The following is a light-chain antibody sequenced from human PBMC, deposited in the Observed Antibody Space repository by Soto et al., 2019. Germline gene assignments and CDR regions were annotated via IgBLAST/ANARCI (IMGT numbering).Light chain of an antibody. J-gene: IGKJ1*01. Sequence: DIQMTQSPPSLSASVGDRVSITCRASQSISSYLNWYQQKPGKAPKLLIYDASSLESGVPSRFSGSGSGTEFTLTISSLQPDDFATYYCQQYNTYWTFGQGTKVDNK. CDR1: QSISSY. V-gene: IGKV1-5*01. CDR2: DAS. CDR3: QQYNTYWT.